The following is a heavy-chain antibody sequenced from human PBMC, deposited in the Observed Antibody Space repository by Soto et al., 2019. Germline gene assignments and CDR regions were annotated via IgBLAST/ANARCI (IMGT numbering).Heavy chain of an antibody. CDR1: GGTFSSYT. CDR3: AREGSHSGYDWNPIDY. D-gene: IGHD5-12*01. Sequence: QVQLVQSGAEVKKPGSSVKVSCKASGGTFSSYTISWVRQAPGQGLEWMGRIIPILGIANYAQKFQGRVTITADKSTSTAYMELSSLRSEDTAVYYCAREGSHSGYDWNPIDYWGQGTLVTVSS. J-gene: IGHJ4*02. V-gene: IGHV1-69*08. CDR2: IIPILGIA.